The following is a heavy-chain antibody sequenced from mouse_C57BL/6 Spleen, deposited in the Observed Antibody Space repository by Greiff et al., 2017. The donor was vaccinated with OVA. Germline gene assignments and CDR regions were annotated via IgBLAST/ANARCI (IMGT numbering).Heavy chain of an antibody. J-gene: IGHJ4*01. V-gene: IGHV2-2*01. Sequence: VQLQQSGPGLVQPSQSLSITCTVSGFSLTSYGVHWVRQSPGKGLEWLGVIWSGGSTDYNAAFISRLSISKDNSKSQVFFKMNSLQADDTAIYYCASLRYYAMDYWGQGTSVTVSS. D-gene: IGHD1-1*01. CDR1: GFSLTSYG. CDR2: IWSGGST. CDR3: ASLRYYAMDY.